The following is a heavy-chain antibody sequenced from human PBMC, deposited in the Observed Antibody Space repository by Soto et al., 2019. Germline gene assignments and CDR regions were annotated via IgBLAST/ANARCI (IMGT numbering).Heavy chain of an antibody. CDR1: GFTFDSYS. J-gene: IGHJ6*02. D-gene: IGHD3-3*01. Sequence: GGSLRLSCVASGFTFDSYSINWIRQAPWKGLEWVSVISGGGTSTYYADSVKGRFTVSRDNSKNTMYLQMNSLSAEDTGVYYFARKRFVYDFGIVPAATLIGLAVWGQGTTVTVCS. CDR3: ARKRFVYDFGIVPAATLIGLAV. V-gene: IGHV3-23*01. CDR2: ISGGGTST.